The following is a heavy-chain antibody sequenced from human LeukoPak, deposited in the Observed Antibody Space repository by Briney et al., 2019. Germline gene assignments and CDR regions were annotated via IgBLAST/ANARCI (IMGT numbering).Heavy chain of an antibody. CDR3: AKEDTLTTVYFDY. Sequence: GGSLRLSCAASGFTFSRYDMSLVRQAPGKGLEWVSAITDSGGSTYYADSVRGRFTISRDDSKNTLYLLMNSLRAEDTAVYYCAKEDTLTTVYFDYWGQGTPVTVSS. J-gene: IGHJ4*02. V-gene: IGHV3-23*01. CDR1: GFTFSRYD. D-gene: IGHD4-17*01. CDR2: ITDSGGST.